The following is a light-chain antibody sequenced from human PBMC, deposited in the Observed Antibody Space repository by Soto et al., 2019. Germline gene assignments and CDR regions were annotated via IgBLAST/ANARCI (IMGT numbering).Light chain of an antibody. CDR1: QSVSTS. V-gene: IGKV3-20*01. CDR2: GAS. J-gene: IGKJ2*01. CDR3: QQYTSAPET. Sequence: EIVLTQSPGNLSLSPGERATLSCRASQSVSTSLSWYQQKPGQSPRLLIYGASTRATGIPDRFSGSGSGTDFTLTISRLEPEDFAVYYCQQYTSAPETFGQGTKLEIK.